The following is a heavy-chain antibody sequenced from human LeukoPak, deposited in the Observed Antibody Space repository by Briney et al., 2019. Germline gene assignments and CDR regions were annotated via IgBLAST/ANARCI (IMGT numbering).Heavy chain of an antibody. CDR2: MNPNSANT. CDR1: GYSFTSYD. D-gene: IGHD4-17*01. Sequence: ASVKVSCKASGYSFTSYDINWVRQATGQGLEWMGWMNPNSANTGYAQKFQGRVTPTRNTSISTAYMELSSLRSEDTAVYYCARAPSRNGDLSPLRWFDPWGQGTLVTVSS. V-gene: IGHV1-8*01. CDR3: ARAPSRNGDLSPLRWFDP. J-gene: IGHJ5*02.